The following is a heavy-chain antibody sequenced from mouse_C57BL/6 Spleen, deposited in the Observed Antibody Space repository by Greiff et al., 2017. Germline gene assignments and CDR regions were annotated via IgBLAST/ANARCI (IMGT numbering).Heavy chain of an antibody. CDR3: TTSAGTSAMDY. D-gene: IGHD4-1*01. J-gene: IGHJ4*01. CDR2: TDPEDGDT. Sequence: VQLQQSGAELVRPGASVKLSCTASGFNIKDYYMHWVKQRPEQGLEWIGRTDPEDGDTEYAPKFQGKATMTADTSSNTAYLQLSSLTSEDTAVYYCTTSAGTSAMDYWGQGTSVTVSS. CDR1: GFNIKDYY. V-gene: IGHV14-1*01.